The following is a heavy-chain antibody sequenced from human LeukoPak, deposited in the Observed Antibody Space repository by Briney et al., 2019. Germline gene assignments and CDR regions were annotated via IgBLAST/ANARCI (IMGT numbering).Heavy chain of an antibody. CDR1: GFTVSSNY. CDR3: ARVSRGWYQIDY. J-gene: IGHJ4*02. V-gene: IGHV3-53*01. D-gene: IGHD6-19*01. CDR2: IYSGGST. Sequence: GGSLRLSCAASGFTVSSNYMSWVRQAPGKGREWVSVIYSGGSTYYADSVKGRFTISRDNSKNTLYLQMNSLRAEDTAVYYCARVSRGWYQIDYWGQGTLVTVSS.